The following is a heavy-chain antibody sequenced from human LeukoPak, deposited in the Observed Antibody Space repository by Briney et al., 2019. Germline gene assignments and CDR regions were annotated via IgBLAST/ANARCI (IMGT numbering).Heavy chain of an antibody. Sequence: SETLSPICTGSGGSISSYYWSWVRQPPGKGLEWIGYIYYSGSTNYNPSLKSRVTISVDTSKNQFSLKLSSVTAADTAVYYCARGDSYPSYFDYWGQGTLVTVSS. V-gene: IGHV4-59*01. D-gene: IGHD3-22*01. CDR1: GGSISSYY. CDR2: IYYSGST. CDR3: ARGDSYPSYFDY. J-gene: IGHJ4*02.